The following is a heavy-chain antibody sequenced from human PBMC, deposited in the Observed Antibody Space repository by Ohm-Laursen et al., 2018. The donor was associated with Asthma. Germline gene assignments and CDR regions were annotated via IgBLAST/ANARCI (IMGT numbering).Heavy chain of an antibody. CDR2: INPNSGGT. D-gene: IGHD3-22*01. CDR3: ARDQSNYYDSSGYYVGAFDI. V-gene: IGHV1-2*06. J-gene: IGHJ3*02. Sequence: ASVKVSCNASGYIFTGYYMHWVRQAPGQGLEWMGRINPNSGGTNYAQKFQGRVTMTRDTSISTAYMELSRLRSDDTAVYYCARDQSNYYDSSGYYVGAFDIWGQGTMVTVSS. CDR1: GYIFTGYY.